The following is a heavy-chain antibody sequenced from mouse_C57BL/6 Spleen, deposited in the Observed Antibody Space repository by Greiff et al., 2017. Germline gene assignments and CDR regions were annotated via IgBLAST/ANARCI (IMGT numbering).Heavy chain of an antibody. J-gene: IGHJ1*03. CDR2: INSDGGST. CDR3: VGHNDYDGYFDV. Sequence: EVKLVESGGGLVQPGESLKLSCESNEYEFPSHDMSWVRTTPEKRLELVAAINSDGGSTYYPENMKRRYIISRDNTMKTLYLQMSRLGAEYTALYYCVGHNDYDGYFDVWGTGTTVTVSS. D-gene: IGHD2-4*01. V-gene: IGHV5-2*03. CDR1: EYEFPSHD.